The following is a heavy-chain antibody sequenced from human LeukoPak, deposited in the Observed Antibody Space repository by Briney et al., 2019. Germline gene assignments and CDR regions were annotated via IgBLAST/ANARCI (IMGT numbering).Heavy chain of an antibody. CDR2: ISAYNGNT. V-gene: IGHV1-18*01. D-gene: IGHD2-21*02. J-gene: IGHJ3*02. Sequence: ASVNVSCKASGYTFTSYGISWVRQAPGQGREWMGWISAYNGNTNYAQKLQGRVTMTTDTSTSTAYMELRSLRSDDTAVYYCARWGAAHSTEIDAFDIWGQGTMVTVSS. CDR3: ARWGAAHSTEIDAFDI. CDR1: GYTFTSYG.